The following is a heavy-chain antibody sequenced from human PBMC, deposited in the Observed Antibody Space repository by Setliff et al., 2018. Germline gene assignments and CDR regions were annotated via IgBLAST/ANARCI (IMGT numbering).Heavy chain of an antibody. Sequence: SETLSLTCNVSGVSISSYYWSWIRHPPGKGLESIGYIQKSWSTNYNPSLMSRVSISVDTSKNQFSLKLRSVTAADTAVYYCARLSWNGLRYYGLDVWGQGTTVTVSS. CDR2: IQKSWST. V-gene: IGHV4-59*01. CDR3: ARLSWNGLRYYGLDV. D-gene: IGHD3-3*01. CDR1: GVSISSYY. J-gene: IGHJ6*02.